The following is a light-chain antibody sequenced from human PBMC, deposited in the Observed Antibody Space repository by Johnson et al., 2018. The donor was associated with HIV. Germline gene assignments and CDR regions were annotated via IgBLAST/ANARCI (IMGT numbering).Light chain of an antibody. CDR2: DNN. J-gene: IGLJ1*01. V-gene: IGLV1-51*01. Sequence: QSVLTQPPSVSAAPGQKVTVSCSGSSSNIGSNDVSWYQQFPGAAPKLLIYDNNKRPSGIPDRFSCSKSGTSATLGITGLQTGDEAEYYCATWDSSLSAYVVGPGTKVT. CDR1: SSNIGSND. CDR3: ATWDSSLSAYV.